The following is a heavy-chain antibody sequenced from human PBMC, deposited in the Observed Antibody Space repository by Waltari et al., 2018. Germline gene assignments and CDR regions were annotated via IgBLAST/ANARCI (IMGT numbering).Heavy chain of an antibody. CDR3: ARGRRGFPYCSSTSCSSDAFDI. CDR1: GGSFSGYS. Sequence: QVQLQQWGAGLLKPSETLSLTCAVYGGSFSGYSWSWIRQPPGKGLEWIGEINHSGSTNYNPSLKSRVTISVDTSKNQFSLKLSSVTAADTAVYYCARGRRGFPYCSSTSCSSDAFDIWGQGTMVTVSS. J-gene: IGHJ3*02. V-gene: IGHV4-34*01. D-gene: IGHD2-2*01. CDR2: INHSGST.